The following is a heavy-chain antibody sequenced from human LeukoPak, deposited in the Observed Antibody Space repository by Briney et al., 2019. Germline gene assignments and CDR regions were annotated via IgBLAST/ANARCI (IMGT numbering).Heavy chain of an antibody. CDR3: ARYDSSGYYRLHAFDI. CDR2: INTNTGNP. Sequence: ASVKVSCKASGYTFTSYAMNWVRQAPGQGLEWMGWINTNTGNPTYAQGFTGRFVFSLDTSVSTAYLQISSLKAEDTAVYYCARYDSSGYYRLHAFDIWGQGTMVTVSS. V-gene: IGHV7-4-1*02. CDR1: GYTFTSYA. D-gene: IGHD3-22*01. J-gene: IGHJ3*02.